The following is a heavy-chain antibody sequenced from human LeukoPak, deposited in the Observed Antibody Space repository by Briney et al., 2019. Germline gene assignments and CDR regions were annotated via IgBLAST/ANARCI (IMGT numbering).Heavy chain of an antibody. J-gene: IGHJ4*02. D-gene: IGHD4-17*01. CDR2: IYSGGST. Sequence: GGSLRLSCAASGFTVSSNYMSWVRQAPGKGLEWVSVIYSGGSTYYADSVKGRFTISRDNSKNTLYLQMNSLRAEDTAVYYCAKDRLGDYYFDYWGQGTLVTVSS. V-gene: IGHV3-66*01. CDR3: AKDRLGDYYFDY. CDR1: GFTVSSNY.